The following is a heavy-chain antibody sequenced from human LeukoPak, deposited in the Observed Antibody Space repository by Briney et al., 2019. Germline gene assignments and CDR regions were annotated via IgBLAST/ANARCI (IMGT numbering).Heavy chain of an antibody. Sequence: PGGSLRLSCAASGFTFSDYYMSWIRQAPGKGLEWVSYISSSSSYTNYADSVKGRSTISRDNPKNTLYLQINSLRAEDTAVYYCAAYDSSGYASKYFQHWGQGTLVTVSS. J-gene: IGHJ1*01. V-gene: IGHV3-11*06. D-gene: IGHD3-22*01. CDR1: GFTFSDYY. CDR2: ISSSSSYT. CDR3: AAYDSSGYASKYFQH.